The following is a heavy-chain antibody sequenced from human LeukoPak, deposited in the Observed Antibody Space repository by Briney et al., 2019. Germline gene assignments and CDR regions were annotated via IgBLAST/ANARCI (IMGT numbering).Heavy chain of an antibody. D-gene: IGHD6-6*01. CDR2: ISGSGVNT. CDR3: AKEIVPPSGYYFDY. Sequence: PGGSLRLSCAASGFTFSNSAMSWVRQAPGKRLEWVSSISGSGVNTYYADSVKGRFTILRDNSKNTLYLQMNSLRVEDTAVYYCAKEIVPPSGYYFDYWGQGTLVTVS. CDR1: GFTFSNSA. J-gene: IGHJ4*02. V-gene: IGHV3-23*01.